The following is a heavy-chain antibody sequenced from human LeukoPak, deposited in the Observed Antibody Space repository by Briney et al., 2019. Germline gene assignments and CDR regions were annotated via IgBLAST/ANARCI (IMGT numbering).Heavy chain of an antibody. CDR2: IYYSGST. CDR1: TYSISSGFY. D-gene: IGHD3-22*01. J-gene: IGHJ4*02. CDR3: ARSPNYYDSSGYYVYYFDY. Sequence: SETLSLTCTVSTYSISSGFYWGCIRQPPGKGLEWIGYIYYSGSTNYNPSLKSRVTILVDTSKNQFSLKLSSVTAADTAVYYCARSPNYYDSSGYYVYYFDYWGQGTLVTVSS. V-gene: IGHV4-59*01.